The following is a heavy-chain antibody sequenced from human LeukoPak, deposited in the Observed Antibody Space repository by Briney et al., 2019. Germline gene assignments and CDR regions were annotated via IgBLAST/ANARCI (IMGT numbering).Heavy chain of an antibody. CDR3: ARDHTGDSSGYSYGMDV. CDR1: GYTFTSYY. Sequence: GASVKVSCKASGYTFTSYYMHWVRQAPGQGLEWMGIINPSGGSTSYAQKFQGRVTMTRDTSTSTVYMELSSLRSEDTAVYYCARDHTGDSSGYSYGMDVWGQGTTVTVSS. J-gene: IGHJ6*02. V-gene: IGHV1-46*01. D-gene: IGHD3-22*01. CDR2: INPSGGST.